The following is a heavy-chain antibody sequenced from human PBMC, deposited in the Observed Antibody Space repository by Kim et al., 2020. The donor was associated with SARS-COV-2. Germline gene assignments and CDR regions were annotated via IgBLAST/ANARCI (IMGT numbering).Heavy chain of an antibody. Sequence: GGSLRLSCAASGFTFSSYSMNWVRQAPGKGLEWVSSISSSSSYIYYADSVKGRFTISRDNAKNSLYLQMNSLRAEDTAVYYCASSIPGFWSGYYTSDYWGQGTLVTVSS. CDR3: ASSIPGFWSGYYTSDY. J-gene: IGHJ4*02. V-gene: IGHV3-21*01. CDR2: ISSSSSYI. D-gene: IGHD3-3*01. CDR1: GFTFSSYS.